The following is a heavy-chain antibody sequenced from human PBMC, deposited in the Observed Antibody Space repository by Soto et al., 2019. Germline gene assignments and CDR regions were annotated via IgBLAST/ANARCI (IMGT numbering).Heavy chain of an antibody. J-gene: IGHJ4*02. CDR3: ARGGRIVGTTPLLDY. CDR2: INHRGST. CDR1: GGSFSGYY. D-gene: IGHD1-26*01. V-gene: IGHV4-34*01. Sequence: SETLSLTCAVYGGSFSGYYWSWIRQPPGKGLEWIGEINHRGSTNYSPSLKSRVTISVDTSKNQFSLKLSSVTAADTAVYYCARGGRIVGTTPLLDYWGQGALVTVSS.